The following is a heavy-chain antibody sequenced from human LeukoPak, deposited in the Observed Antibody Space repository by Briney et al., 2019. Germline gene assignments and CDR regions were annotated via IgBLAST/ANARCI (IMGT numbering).Heavy chain of an antibody. Sequence: GGSLRLSCAASGFTFSNYAMSWVRQAPGKGLEWVSVISGSGDTTYYADSVKGRFTISRDNSKNTLYLQMNSLRAEDTAVYYCTRDLRYCSSTSCYELGAFDIWGQGTMVTVSS. CDR3: TRDLRYCSSTSCYELGAFDI. CDR1: GFTFSNYA. J-gene: IGHJ3*02. V-gene: IGHV3-23*01. D-gene: IGHD2-2*01. CDR2: ISGSGDTT.